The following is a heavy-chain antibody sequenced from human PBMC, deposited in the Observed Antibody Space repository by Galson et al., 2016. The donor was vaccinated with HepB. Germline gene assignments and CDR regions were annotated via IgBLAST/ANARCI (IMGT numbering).Heavy chain of an antibody. Sequence: SLRLSCAASGFSFSSYTIHWVRQAPGTGLEWISSIDEAGSPIYYADSVKGRFTISSDNAKNSLYLQMNSLRVEDTAVYYCARGLDYWGQGTLVTVSS. J-gene: IGHJ4*02. CDR2: IDEAGSPI. CDR3: ARGLDY. CDR1: GFSFSSYT. V-gene: IGHV3-48*01.